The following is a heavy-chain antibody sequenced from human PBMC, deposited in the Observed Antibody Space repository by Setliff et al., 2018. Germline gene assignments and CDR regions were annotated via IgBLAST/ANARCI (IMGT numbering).Heavy chain of an antibody. D-gene: IGHD2-2*01. Sequence: PSETLSLTCGVSGASITSGHYWGWIRQPPGKGLEYIGHISHGVSTSYSPSLKSRLSISADTSKNQFSLKLTSVTAADTAVYYCARTHCTTTSCFYFHYWGQGTVVTVSS. J-gene: IGHJ4*02. V-gene: IGHV4-38-2*01. CDR2: ISHGVST. CDR3: ARTHCTTTSCFYFHY. CDR1: GASITSGHY.